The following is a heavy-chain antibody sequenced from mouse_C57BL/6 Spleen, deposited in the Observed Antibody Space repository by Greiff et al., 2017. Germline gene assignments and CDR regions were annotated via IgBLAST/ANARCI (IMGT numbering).Heavy chain of an antibody. CDR3: ATYFKLGN. CDR2: INPCGSYT. D-gene: IGHD4-1*01. Sequence: VQLQQSGAELAKPGASVKLSCTASGYTFTSYWMHWVQQRPGQGLEWIGYINPCGSYTNYNQKFKDKATLTADKSSSTAYMQLSSLAYEDYAVYYCATYFKLGNWGQGTTVTVSS. J-gene: IGHJ2*01. CDR1: GYTFTSYW. V-gene: IGHV1-7*01.